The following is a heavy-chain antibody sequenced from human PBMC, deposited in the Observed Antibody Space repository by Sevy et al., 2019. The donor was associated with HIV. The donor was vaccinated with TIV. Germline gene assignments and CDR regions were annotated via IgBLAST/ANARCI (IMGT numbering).Heavy chain of an antibody. V-gene: IGHV3-20*04. D-gene: IGHD2-2*01. CDR1: GFTFDDYG. CDR3: ARDLRVGDCSSIRCYALGAFDI. CDR2: INWNGGST. Sequence: GGSLRLSCAASGFTFDDYGMSWVRQAPGKGLEWVSGINWNGGSTGYADSVKGRFTISRDNAKNSLYLQMNSLRAEDTALYYCARDLRVGDCSSIRCYALGAFDIWGQGTMVTVSS. J-gene: IGHJ3*02.